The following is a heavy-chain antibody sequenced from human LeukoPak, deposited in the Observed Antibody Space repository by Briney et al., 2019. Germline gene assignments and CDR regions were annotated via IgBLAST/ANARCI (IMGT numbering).Heavy chain of an antibody. CDR3: ARENDRYGRIDY. CDR1: GGSISSYY. CDR2: VSYSGST. D-gene: IGHD5-18*01. V-gene: IGHV4-59*01. J-gene: IGHJ4*02. Sequence: PSETLSLTCSVSGGSISSYYWSWVRQPPGKGLEWIGYVSYSGSTDYNPSLKSRVIISIDTSKNQFSLRLSSVTAADTAVYYCARENDRYGRIDYWGQGTQVTVSS.